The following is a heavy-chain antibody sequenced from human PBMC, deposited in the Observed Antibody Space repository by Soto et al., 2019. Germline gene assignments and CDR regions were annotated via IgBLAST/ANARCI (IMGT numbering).Heavy chain of an antibody. Sequence: EVQVLESGGGLVQPGGSLRLSCVISRLTFSNYALNWVRQAPGKGLEWVSSSSGSGDTTYYADSVKGRFTISRDNSKNTLYLQMNSLRVEDTALYYCAKADYSYSWAPGDYWGQGTLVTVSS. D-gene: IGHD6-13*01. CDR3: AKADYSYSWAPGDY. J-gene: IGHJ4*02. V-gene: IGHV3-23*01. CDR1: RLTFSNYA. CDR2: SSGSGDTT.